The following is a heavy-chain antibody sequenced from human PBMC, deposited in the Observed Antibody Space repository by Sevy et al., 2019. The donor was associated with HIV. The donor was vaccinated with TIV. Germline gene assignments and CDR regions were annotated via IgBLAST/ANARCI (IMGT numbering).Heavy chain of an antibody. CDR3: ASYWGTGTSWVRALDI. CDR1: GFTFSDAW. J-gene: IGHJ3*02. CDR2: IRNNYEGGTA. V-gene: IGHV3-15*01. Sequence: RGFLRLSCAASGFTFSDAWMTWVRQAPGKGLERVGRIRNNYEGGTADYGAPVKGRFTISRDDSKNTLYLQMNSLRTDVTAVYYCASYWGTGTSWVRALDIWGQGTVVLVSS. D-gene: IGHD1-7*01.